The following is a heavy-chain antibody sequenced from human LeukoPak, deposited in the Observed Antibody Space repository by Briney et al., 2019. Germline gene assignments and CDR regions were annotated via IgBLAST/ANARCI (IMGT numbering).Heavy chain of an antibody. V-gene: IGHV4-4*09. D-gene: IGHD4-17*01. CDR2: IYTSGST. CDR1: GGSISSYY. J-gene: IGHJ4*02. Sequence: SETLSLTCTVSGGSISSYYWSWIRQPPGKGLEWIGYIYTSGSTNYNPSLKSRVTISVDTSKNPFSLKLSSVTAADTAVYYCARIYGDYSIDYWAREPWSPSPQ. CDR3: ARIYGDYSIDY.